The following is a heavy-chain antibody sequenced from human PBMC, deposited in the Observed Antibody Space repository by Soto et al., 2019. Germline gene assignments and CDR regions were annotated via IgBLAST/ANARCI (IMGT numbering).Heavy chain of an antibody. CDR2: ISGRGGST. J-gene: IGHJ4*01. Sequence: EVQLLESGGGLVQPGGSLRLSCAASGFTFGNYAMSWVRQAPRKGLEWVPAISGRGGSTFYADSVKGRFTISRDNSKNTLYLQLNSLRAEDTAIYYCARRLPHDYGFDYWGHGTLVTVSS. CDR1: GFTFGNYA. V-gene: IGHV3-23*01. CDR3: ARRLPHDYGFDY. D-gene: IGHD4-17*01.